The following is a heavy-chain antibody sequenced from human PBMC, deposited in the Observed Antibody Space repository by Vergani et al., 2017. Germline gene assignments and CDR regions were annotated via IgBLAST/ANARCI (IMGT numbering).Heavy chain of an antibody. Sequence: EVQLVESGGGLVQPGRSLRLSCAASGFTFDDYAMHWVRQAPGKGLEWVSGISWNSGSIGYADSVKGRFTISRDNAKNSLYLQMNSLRAEDTALYYCARDRVERSYYYYGMDVWGQGTTVTVSS. D-gene: IGHD1-1*01. J-gene: IGHJ6*02. CDR2: ISWNSGSI. CDR1: GFTFDDYA. CDR3: ARDRVERSYYYYGMDV. V-gene: IGHV3-9*01.